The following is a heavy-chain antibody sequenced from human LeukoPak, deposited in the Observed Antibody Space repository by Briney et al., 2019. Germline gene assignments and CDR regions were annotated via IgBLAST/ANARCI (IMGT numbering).Heavy chain of an antibody. CDR3: ARDGIRGVTPYYFDY. CDR1: GFTFSSYE. D-gene: IGHD3-10*01. J-gene: IGHJ4*02. V-gene: IGHV3-48*03. CDR2: ISISGSTI. Sequence: GGSLRLSCAASGFTFSSYEMNWVRQAPGKGLEWVSYISISGSTIYYADSVKGRFTIFRDNAKNSLYLQMNSLRAEDTAVYYCARDGIRGVTPYYFDYWGQGTLVTVSS.